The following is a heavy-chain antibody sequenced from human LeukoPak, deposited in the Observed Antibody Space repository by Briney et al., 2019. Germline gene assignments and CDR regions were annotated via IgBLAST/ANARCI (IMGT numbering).Heavy chain of an antibody. J-gene: IGHJ4*02. CDR1: EFTFSTYW. CDR3: ARDRNTDFWSGYYTNYFGY. V-gene: IGHV3-7*01. D-gene: IGHD3-3*01. CDR2: IKQDGSEK. Sequence: GESLSLSCAASEFTFSTYWMTWVRQAPGKWLEWVATIKQDGSEKYYVDSVKGRFTITRDNAKNSLFLQMNTLRAEDTAVYYCARDRNTDFWSGYYTNYFGYWGQGTLVTVSS.